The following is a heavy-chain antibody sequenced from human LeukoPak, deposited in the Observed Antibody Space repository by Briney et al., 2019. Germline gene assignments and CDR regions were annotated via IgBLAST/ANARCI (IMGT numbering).Heavy chain of an antibody. CDR2: RIPIFDKI. V-gene: IGHV1-69*01. CDR3: ARDCGGTTCYLPAGAFDI. D-gene: IGHD2-2*01. CDR1: GGTFSDYT. Sequence: SSVKVSCKASGGTFSDYTISWVRQAPGQGLEWMGGRIPIFDKIKYAQKFQGRVTITADGDTTTYMELSSLTSEDTAMYYCARDCGGTTCYLPAGAFDIWGQGTMVAVSS. J-gene: IGHJ3*02.